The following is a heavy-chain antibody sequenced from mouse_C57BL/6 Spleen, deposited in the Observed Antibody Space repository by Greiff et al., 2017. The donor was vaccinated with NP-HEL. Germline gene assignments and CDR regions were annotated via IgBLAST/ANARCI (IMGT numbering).Heavy chain of an antibody. D-gene: IGHD2-2*01. CDR3: ARGEIYGYDGYYFDY. J-gene: IGHJ2*01. CDR2: INPNNGGT. V-gene: IGHV1-22*01. CDR1: GYTFTDYN. Sequence: VQLQQSGPELVKPGASVKMSCKASGYTFTDYNMHWVKQSHGKSLEWIGYINPNNGGTSYNQKFKGKATLTVNKSSSTAYMELRSLTSEDSAVYYCARGEIYGYDGYYFDYWGQGTTLTVSS.